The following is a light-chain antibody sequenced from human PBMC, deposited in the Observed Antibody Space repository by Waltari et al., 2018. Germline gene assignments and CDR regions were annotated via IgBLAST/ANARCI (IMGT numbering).Light chain of an antibody. CDR2: AAS. Sequence: AIQMTQSPSSLSASVGDRVTITCRASQGIRNDIGWYQQKPGKAPKVLIYAASSLQSGVPSRFSGSGSGTDFTLTISSLQPDDFATYYCLQDYIYPWTFGQGTKVEIK. V-gene: IGKV1-6*01. J-gene: IGKJ1*01. CDR3: LQDYIYPWT. CDR1: QGIRND.